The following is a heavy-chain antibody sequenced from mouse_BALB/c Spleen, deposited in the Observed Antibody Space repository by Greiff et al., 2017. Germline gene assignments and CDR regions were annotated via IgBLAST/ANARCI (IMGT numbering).Heavy chain of an antibody. J-gene: IGHJ4*01. CDR2: IWSGGST. V-gene: IGHV2-4-1*01. D-gene: IGHD2-14*01. CDR3: ARVRGNYRSLYAMDY. Sequence: VQLQQSGPGLVQPSQSLSITCTVSGFSLTSYGVHWVRQSPGKGLEWLGVIWSGGSTDYNAAFISRLSISKDNSKSQVFFKMNSLQADDTAIYYCARVRGNYRSLYAMDYWGQGTSVTVSS. CDR1: GFSLTSYG.